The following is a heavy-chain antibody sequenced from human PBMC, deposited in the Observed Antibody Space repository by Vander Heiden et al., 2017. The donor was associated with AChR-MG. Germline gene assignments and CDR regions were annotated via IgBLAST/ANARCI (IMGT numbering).Heavy chain of an antibody. V-gene: IGHV3-30-3*01. CDR2: ISYDGNNK. Sequence: QVQLVQSGGGVVQPRRSLSLSCAASGFSFSNYAIHWVRQAPGKGLEWVALISYDGNNKYYADSVKGRFTLSRDNSKNTVYLQMNSLRAEDTAVYYCARGGCSSTNCFTSHFYYYFMDVWGKGTTVTVSS. D-gene: IGHD2-2*01. CDR3: ARGGCSSTNCFTSHFYYYFMDV. CDR1: GFSFSNYA. J-gene: IGHJ6*03.